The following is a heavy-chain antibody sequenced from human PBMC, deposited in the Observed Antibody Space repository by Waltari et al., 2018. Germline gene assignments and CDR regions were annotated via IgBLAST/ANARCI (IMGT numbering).Heavy chain of an antibody. D-gene: IGHD3-22*01. J-gene: IGHJ3*02. CDR2: VNPNSGGK. CDR1: GGTFSSYA. V-gene: IGHV1-2*06. CDR3: ARSRGYDSSGYPNDAFDI. Sequence: QVQLVQSGAEVKKPGSSVKVSCKASGGTFSSYAISWVRQAPGQGLEWMGRVNPNSGGKNYEQKFQGRVTMTRDTSISTAYMELSRLRSDDTAVYYWARSRGYDSSGYPNDAFDIWGQGTMVTVSS.